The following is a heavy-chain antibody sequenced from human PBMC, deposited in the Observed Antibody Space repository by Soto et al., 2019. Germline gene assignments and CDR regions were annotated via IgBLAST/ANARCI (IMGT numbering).Heavy chain of an antibody. CDR2: IKQDGSEK. Sequence: GGSLRLSCAASGFTFSSYWMSWVRQAPGKGLEWVANIKQDGSEKDYVDSVKGRFIISRDNAKNSLYLQMNSLRAEDTAVYYCANQQLYSGSYYFDYWGQGTLVTVSS. V-gene: IGHV3-7*05. D-gene: IGHD1-26*01. CDR3: ANQQLYSGSYYFDY. J-gene: IGHJ4*02. CDR1: GFTFSSYW.